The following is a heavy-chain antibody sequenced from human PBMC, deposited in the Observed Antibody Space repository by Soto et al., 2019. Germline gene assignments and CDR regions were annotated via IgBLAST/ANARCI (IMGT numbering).Heavy chain of an antibody. D-gene: IGHD1-20*01. CDR1: GASISGSYYY. CDR2: VFYTGFT. Sequence: SETLSLTCAVSGASISGSYYYWAWLRQSPGKGPEWIGSVFYTGFTSYNPSLESRVSVSVDTSKSQFSLKLSAVTAADTAVYYCATSPKGYNWNYFDHWGQGALVTVSS. V-gene: IGHV4-39*01. CDR3: ATSPKGYNWNYFDH. J-gene: IGHJ4*02.